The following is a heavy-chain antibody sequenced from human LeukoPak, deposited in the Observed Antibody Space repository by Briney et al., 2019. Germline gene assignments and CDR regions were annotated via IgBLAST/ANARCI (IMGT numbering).Heavy chain of an antibody. J-gene: IGHJ4*02. CDR2: ISSSGGII. D-gene: IGHD5-18*01. V-gene: IGHV3-48*03. CDR1: GFTINSYS. CDR3: SRLRGYSYGYADY. Sequence: GGSLRLSFAASGFTINSYSMNWVRQAPGKGLEWVSYISSSGGIIDYADSVKGRFTISRDNAKNSLYLQMNSLRAEDTAVYYCSRLRGYSYGYADYWGQGTLVTVSS.